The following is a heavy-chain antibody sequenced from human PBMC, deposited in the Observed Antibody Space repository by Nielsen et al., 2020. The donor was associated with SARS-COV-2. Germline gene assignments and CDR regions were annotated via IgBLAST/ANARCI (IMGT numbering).Heavy chain of an antibody. D-gene: IGHD2-2*02. J-gene: IGHJ4*02. CDR2: ISDTGRNT. Sequence: GESLKISCVASGFAFRSYPMSWVRQAPGKGLEWVSAISDTGRNTHYADSVKGRFTISRDNSKNTLYLQMNSLRADDTAMYFCAKKIPVSVQFDYWGQGALVTV. CDR3: AKKIPVSVQFDY. V-gene: IGHV3-23*01. CDR1: GFAFRSYP.